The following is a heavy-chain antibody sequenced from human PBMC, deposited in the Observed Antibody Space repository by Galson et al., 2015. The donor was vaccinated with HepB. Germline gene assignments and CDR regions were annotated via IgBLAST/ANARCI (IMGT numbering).Heavy chain of an antibody. Sequence: SLRLSCAASGLTVSSNYMSWVRQAPGKGLEWVSVIYSGGSTYYADSVKGRFTISRDNSKNTLYLQMNSLRAEDTAVYYCARAPYYSGYDIFFDYWGQGTLVTVSS. J-gene: IGHJ4*02. CDR2: IYSGGST. D-gene: IGHD5-12*01. CDR1: GLTVSSNY. CDR3: ARAPYYSGYDIFFDY. V-gene: IGHV3-53*01.